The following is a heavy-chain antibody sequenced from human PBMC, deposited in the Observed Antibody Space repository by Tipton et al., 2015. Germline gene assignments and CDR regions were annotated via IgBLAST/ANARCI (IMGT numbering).Heavy chain of an antibody. CDR2: IYYSGST. J-gene: IGHJ1*01. D-gene: IGHD3-22*01. V-gene: IGHV4-61*01. CDR3: ARASIIQGYYHDSSRYYLFNS. CDR1: GGSVSSGSAYH. Sequence: GLVKPSETLSLTCTVSGGSVSSGSAYHWSWIRQPPGEGLEWIGYIYYSGSTNYNPSLRSRVAMSMDTSKNQFSLKLSSVIAADTAVYYCARASIIQGYYHDSSRYYLFNSWGQGTLVTVSS.